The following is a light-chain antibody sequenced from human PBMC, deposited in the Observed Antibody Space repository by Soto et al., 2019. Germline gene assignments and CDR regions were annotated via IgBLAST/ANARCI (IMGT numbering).Light chain of an antibody. CDR2: DAS. CDR3: QQYGSSPET. V-gene: IGKV3D-15*02. Sequence: EIVMTQSPATLSVSPGERATLSCRASQSVSSYLAWYQQKPGQAPRLLIYDASNRATGIPARFSGSGSGTEFTLTISSLQSEDFAVYYCQQYGSSPETFGQGTKVDIK. J-gene: IGKJ1*01. CDR1: QSVSSY.